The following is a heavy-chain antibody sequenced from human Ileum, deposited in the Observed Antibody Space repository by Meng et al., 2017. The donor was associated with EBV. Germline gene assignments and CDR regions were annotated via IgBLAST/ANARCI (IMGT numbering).Heavy chain of an antibody. CDR2: IYYSGRT. CDR3: ARNVPGTSAYYD. CDR1: GYSNSSTNW. Sequence: QGQRLESGPGPVKPSDTLPGPCAAAGYSNSSTNWRGWIRQRTGKGLEWIGYIYYSGRTYYNPSLKSRVTMSVDNTKNQFSLNLNSVTAVDTAVYYCARNVPGTSAYYDWGQGTLVTVSS. J-gene: IGHJ4*02. V-gene: IGHV4-28*01. D-gene: IGHD3-22*01.